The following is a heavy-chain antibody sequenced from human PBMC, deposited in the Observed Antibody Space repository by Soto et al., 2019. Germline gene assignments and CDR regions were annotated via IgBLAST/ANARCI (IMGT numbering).Heavy chain of an antibody. CDR2: IYWNDDK. Sequence: SGPTLVKPTQTLTLTCTFSGFSLSTSGVGVGWIRQPPGKALEWLALIYWNDDKRYSPSLKSRLTITKDTSKNQVVLTMTNMDPVDTATYYCAHRVPGGYYDFWSGYPGGFDYWGQGTLVTVSS. D-gene: IGHD3-3*01. J-gene: IGHJ4*02. CDR3: AHRVPGGYYDFWSGYPGGFDY. CDR1: GFSLSTSGVG. V-gene: IGHV2-5*01.